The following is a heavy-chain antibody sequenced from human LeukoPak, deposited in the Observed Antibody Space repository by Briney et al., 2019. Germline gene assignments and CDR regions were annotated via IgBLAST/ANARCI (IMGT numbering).Heavy chain of an antibody. CDR2: NSAYNGNT. J-gene: IGHJ4*02. D-gene: IGHD3-3*01. Sequence: GASVKVSCKASGYTFTSYGISWVRQAPGQGLEWMGWNSAYNGNTNYAQKLQGRVTMTTDTSTSTAYMELRSLRSDDTAVYYCARGLLTYYDFWSGYSNLDYWGQGTLVTVSS. CDR3: ARGLLTYYDFWSGYSNLDY. CDR1: GYTFTSYG. V-gene: IGHV1-18*01.